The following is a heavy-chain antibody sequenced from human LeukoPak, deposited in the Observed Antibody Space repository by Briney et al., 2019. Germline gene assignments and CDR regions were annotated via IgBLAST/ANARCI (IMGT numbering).Heavy chain of an antibody. Sequence: PGGSLRLSCAASGLTFSSYAMSWVRQAPGKGLEWVSAISGSGGSTYYADSVKGRFTISRDNSKNTLYLQMNSLRAEDTAVYYCAKVPLEPAAEYYYYYGMDVWGQGTTVTVSS. J-gene: IGHJ6*02. CDR3: AKVPLEPAAEYYYYYGMDV. V-gene: IGHV3-23*01. D-gene: IGHD2-2*01. CDR2: ISGSGGST. CDR1: GLTFSSYA.